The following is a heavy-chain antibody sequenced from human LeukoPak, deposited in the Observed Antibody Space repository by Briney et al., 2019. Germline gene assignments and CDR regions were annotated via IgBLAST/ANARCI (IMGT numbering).Heavy chain of an antibody. V-gene: IGHV4-39*07. CDR1: GGSISSSSYY. CDR2: IYYSGST. Sequence: PSETLSLTRTVSGGSISSSSYYWGWIRQPPGKGLEWIGSIYYSGSTYYNPSLKSRVTISVDTSKNQFSLKLSSVTAADTAVYYCARDHSHAFDIWGQGTMVTVSS. CDR3: ARDHSHAFDI. J-gene: IGHJ3*02.